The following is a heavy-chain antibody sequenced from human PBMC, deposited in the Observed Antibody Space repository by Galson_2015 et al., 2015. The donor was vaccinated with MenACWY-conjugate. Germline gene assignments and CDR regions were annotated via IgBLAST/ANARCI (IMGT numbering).Heavy chain of an antibody. CDR1: GFTFSSYW. CDR3: AVYCSNTRFYGASGGY. Sequence: SLRLSCAASGFTFSSYWMHWVRHAPGKGLVWVSLINSDGSSTSYADSVKGRFTISRDNAKNTLYLQMNSLRAEDTAVYYCAVYCSNTRFYGASGGYWGQGTLVTVSS. V-gene: IGHV3-74*01. J-gene: IGHJ4*02. D-gene: IGHD2-2*01. CDR2: INSDGSST.